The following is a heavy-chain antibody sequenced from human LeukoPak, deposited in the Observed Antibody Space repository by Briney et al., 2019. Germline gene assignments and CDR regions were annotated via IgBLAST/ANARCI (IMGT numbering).Heavy chain of an antibody. CDR2: IVVGSGNT. Sequence: ASVKVSCKASGFTFTSSAVQWVRQARGQRLEWIGWIVVGSGNTNYAQKFQERVTITRDMSTSTAYMELSSLRSEDTAVYYCARAPRVLWFGDSDAFDIWGQGTMVTVSS. CDR1: GFTFTSSA. CDR3: ARAPRVLWFGDSDAFDI. V-gene: IGHV1-58*01. D-gene: IGHD3-10*01. J-gene: IGHJ3*02.